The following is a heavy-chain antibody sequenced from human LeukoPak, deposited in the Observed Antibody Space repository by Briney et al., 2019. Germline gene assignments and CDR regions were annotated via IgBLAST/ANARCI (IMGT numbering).Heavy chain of an antibody. Sequence: SQTLSPTCTVSVGSTSSGSYYWSWIRQPAGKGLEWIGRIYISGSTNYNPSLTSRVTISVDTSKNQFSLKLSSVTAADTAVYYCARAPGGYGSGSRGAFDIWGQGTMVTVSS. J-gene: IGHJ3*02. V-gene: IGHV4-61*02. CDR2: IYISGST. CDR1: VGSTSSGSYY. CDR3: ARAPGGYGSGSRGAFDI. D-gene: IGHD3-10*01.